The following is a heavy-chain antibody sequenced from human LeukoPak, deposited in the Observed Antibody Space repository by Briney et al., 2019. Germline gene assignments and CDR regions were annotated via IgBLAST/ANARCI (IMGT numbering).Heavy chain of an antibody. CDR2: ISTDGSST. D-gene: IGHD2-2*01. J-gene: IGHJ4*02. CDR1: GFTFSSYW. Sequence: AGGSLRLSCAASGFTFSSYWMHWVRQVPGKGPVWVSRISTDGSSTTYADSVKGRFTISRDNAKNTLYLQMNSLRAEDTAVYYCATKYCSSVSCYYDYWGQGTLVTVSS. CDR3: ATKYCSSVSCYYDY. V-gene: IGHV3-74*01.